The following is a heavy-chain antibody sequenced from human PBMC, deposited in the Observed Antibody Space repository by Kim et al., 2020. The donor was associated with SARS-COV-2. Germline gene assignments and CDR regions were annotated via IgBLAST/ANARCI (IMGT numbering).Heavy chain of an antibody. J-gene: IGHJ4*02. CDR3: AKLWNYWVGAHNPFYFDY. V-gene: IGHV3-23*01. CDR2: ISGSGGST. D-gene: IGHD1-26*01. CDR1: GFTFSSYA. Sequence: GGSLRLSCAASGFTFSSYAMSWVRQAPGKGLEWVSAISGSGGSTYYADSVKGRFTISRDNSKNTLYLQMNSLRAEDTAVYYCAKLWNYWVGAHNPFYFDYWGQGTLVTVSS.